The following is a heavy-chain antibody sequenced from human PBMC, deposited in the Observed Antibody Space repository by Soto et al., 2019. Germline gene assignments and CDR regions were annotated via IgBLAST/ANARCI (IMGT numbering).Heavy chain of an antibody. CDR1: GFTFSSYA. CDR3: ARDGYSSSYLDY. J-gene: IGHJ4*02. V-gene: IGHV3-30-3*01. D-gene: IGHD6-13*01. Sequence: QVQLVESGGGVVQPGRSLRLSCAASGFTFSSYAMHWVRQAPGKGLEWVAVISYDGSNKYYADSVKGRFTISRDNYKNTLYLQMNSLRAEDTAVYYCARDGYSSSYLDYWGQGTLVTVSS. CDR2: ISYDGSNK.